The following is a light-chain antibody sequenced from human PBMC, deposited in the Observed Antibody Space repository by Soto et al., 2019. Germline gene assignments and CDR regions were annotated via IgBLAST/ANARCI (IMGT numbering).Light chain of an antibody. CDR1: QSVSSSS. CDR3: QQYGSSPLT. Sequence: EVVLTQSPGTLSLSPGGRATLSCRASQSVSSSSLAWFQQKPGQAPRLLIYGASSRATGIPDRFSGSGSGTDFTLNISRLEPEDFAVYYCQQYGSSPLTFGGGTKVEI. CDR2: GAS. V-gene: IGKV3-20*01. J-gene: IGKJ4*01.